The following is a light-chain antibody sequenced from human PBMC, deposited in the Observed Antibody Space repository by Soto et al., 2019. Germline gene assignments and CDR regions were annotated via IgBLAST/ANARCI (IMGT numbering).Light chain of an antibody. Sequence: EIVMTQSPATLSVSPGERGTLSCRASQNIRRNLAWYQQNLGQAPRLLIYHASTRAPGIPARFTGGGSGTEFTLTISSLQSEDFALYFCQQYENWPPVTFGGGTKVEIK. J-gene: IGKJ4*01. CDR2: HAS. V-gene: IGKV3-15*01. CDR1: QNIRRN. CDR3: QQYENWPPVT.